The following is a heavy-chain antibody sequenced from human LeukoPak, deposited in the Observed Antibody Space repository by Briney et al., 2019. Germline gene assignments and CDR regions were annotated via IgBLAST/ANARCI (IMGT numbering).Heavy chain of an antibody. Sequence: GASVKVSCKASGGTFSSYAISWVRQAPGQGLEWMGGIIPIFGTANYAQKFQGRVTITADKSTSTAYMELSSLRSEDTAVYYCARGEDGYDYFYWGQGTLVNGPS. V-gene: IGHV1-69*06. CDR2: IIPIFGTA. J-gene: IGHJ4*02. D-gene: IGHD5-12*01. CDR3: ARGEDGYDYFY. CDR1: GGTFSSYA.